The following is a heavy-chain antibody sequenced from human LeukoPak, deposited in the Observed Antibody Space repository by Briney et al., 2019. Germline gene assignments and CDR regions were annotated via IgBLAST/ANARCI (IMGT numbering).Heavy chain of an antibody. Sequence: SETLSLTCTVSGGPISSSSYLWGWIRQPPGKGLDWIGSIYYSGNTYYNPSLKSRVTMSVDTSKNRFSLKLRSVTAADTTVYYCARGGREYCTSTSCYYYFDYWGQGTLVTVSS. CDR1: GGPISSSSYL. D-gene: IGHD2-2*01. J-gene: IGHJ4*02. CDR2: IYYSGNT. V-gene: IGHV4-39*01. CDR3: ARGGREYCTSTSCYYYFDY.